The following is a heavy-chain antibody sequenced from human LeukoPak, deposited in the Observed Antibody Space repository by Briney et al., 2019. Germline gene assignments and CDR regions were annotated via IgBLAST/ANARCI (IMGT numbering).Heavy chain of an antibody. D-gene: IGHD6-13*01. V-gene: IGHV1-2*06. CDR3: ARDQGQQLVPDY. J-gene: IGHJ4*02. Sequence: ASVKVSCKASGYTFTAYYMHWVRQAPGQGLEWMGRINPNSGGTNYAQKFQGRVTLTRDTSISTAYMELSRLRSDDAAVYYCARDQGQQLVPDYRGQGTLVTVSS. CDR1: GYTFTAYY. CDR2: INPNSGGT.